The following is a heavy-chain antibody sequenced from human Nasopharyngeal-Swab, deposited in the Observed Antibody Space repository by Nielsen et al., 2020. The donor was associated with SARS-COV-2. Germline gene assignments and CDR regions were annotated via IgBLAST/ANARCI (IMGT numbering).Heavy chain of an antibody. J-gene: IGHJ6*02. CDR2: ISAYNGNT. D-gene: IGHD1-14*01. CDR3: ARDPAFKDPANGNYYYYGMDV. CDR1: GYTFTSYG. V-gene: IGHV1-18*01. Sequence: ASVTVSCKASGYTFTSYGISLVRQAPGQGIEWMGWISAYNGNTNYAQKLQGRVTMTTDTSTSTAYMELRSLRSDDTAVYYCARDPAFKDPANGNYYYYGMDVWGQGTTVTVSS.